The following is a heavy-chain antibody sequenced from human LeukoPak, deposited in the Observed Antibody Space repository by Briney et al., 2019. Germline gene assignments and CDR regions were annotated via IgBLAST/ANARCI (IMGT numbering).Heavy chain of an antibody. J-gene: IGHJ4*02. CDR3: ARPHSNHVYYFDY. V-gene: IGHV5-51*01. Sequence: GESLKISCKGSGYSFTSYWIGWVRQMPGKGLEWMGIIYPGDSDTRYSPSFQGQVTISADKSITTAYLQWSSLKASDTAMYYCARPHSNHVYYFDYWGQGTLVTVSS. CDR2: IYPGDSDT. D-gene: IGHD4-11*01. CDR1: GYSFTSYW.